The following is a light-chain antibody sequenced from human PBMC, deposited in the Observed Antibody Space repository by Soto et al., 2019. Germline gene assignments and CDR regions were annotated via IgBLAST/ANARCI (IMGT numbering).Light chain of an antibody. V-gene: IGLV2-8*01. Sequence: QSVLTQPPSASGSPGQSVTISCTGTSSDVGGYNYVSWYQQHPGKAPKLVIFEVSKRPSGVPDRFSGSKSGNTASLTVSGLQAEDEADYYCISYAGSNNLGVFGTGTKVTV. CDR1: SSDVGGYNY. J-gene: IGLJ1*01. CDR3: ISYAGSNNLGV. CDR2: EVS.